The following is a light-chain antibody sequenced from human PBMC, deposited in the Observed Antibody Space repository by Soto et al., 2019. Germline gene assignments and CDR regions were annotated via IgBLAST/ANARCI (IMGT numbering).Light chain of an antibody. CDR2: EVT. CDR1: SSDVGGFNY. J-gene: IGLJ2*01. Sequence: QSVLTQPASVSGSPGQSITISCTGTSSDVGGFNYVSWYQHHPGKVPKLMIYEVTNRPSGVSNRFSGSKSGNTASLTISGLQAEDEGDYYCSSYTSSNTLVFGGGTQLTVL. V-gene: IGLV2-14*01. CDR3: SSYTSSNTLV.